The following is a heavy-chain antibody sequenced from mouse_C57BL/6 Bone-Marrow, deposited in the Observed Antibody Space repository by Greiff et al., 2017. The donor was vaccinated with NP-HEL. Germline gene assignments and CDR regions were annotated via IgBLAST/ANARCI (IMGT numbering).Heavy chain of an antibody. Sequence: VPLQHSGPALVPPGASVQLSCTASGYTFTSYDINWVKQRPGQGLEWIGWLYPRDGSTKYNEKFKGKATLTVDTSSSTAYMELHSLTSEDSAVYFSARLLGSSYFDYWGQGTTLTVSS. CDR1: GYTFTSYD. CDR3: ARLLGSSYFDY. J-gene: IGHJ2*01. CDR2: LYPRDGST. D-gene: IGHD1-1*01. V-gene: IGHV1-85*01.